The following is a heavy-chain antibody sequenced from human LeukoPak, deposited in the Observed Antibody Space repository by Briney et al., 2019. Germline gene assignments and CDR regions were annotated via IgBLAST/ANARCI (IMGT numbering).Heavy chain of an antibody. CDR3: ARDPITMVREIGWYFDL. J-gene: IGHJ2*01. CDR1: GFTFSSYS. CDR2: ISSSSSYI. Sequence: GGSLRLSCAASGFTFSSYSMNWVRQAPGEGLEWVSSISSSSSYIYYADSVKGRFTISRDNAKNSLYLQMNSLRAEDTAVYYCARDPITMVREIGWYFDLWGRGTLVTVSS. V-gene: IGHV3-21*01. D-gene: IGHD3-10*01.